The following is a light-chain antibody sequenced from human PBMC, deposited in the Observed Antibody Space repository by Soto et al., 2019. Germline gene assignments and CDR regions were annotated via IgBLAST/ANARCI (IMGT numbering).Light chain of an antibody. CDR1: QSVSSSY. CDR3: QQYGSSSYT. V-gene: IGKV3-20*01. CDR2: GAS. J-gene: IGKJ2*01. Sequence: EIVLTQSPGTLSLFPGERATLSCRASQSVSSSYLAWYQQKPGQAPRLLIYGASSRATGILDRFSGSGSGTDFTLTISRLEPEDFEVYYCQQYGSSSYTFGQGTKLEIK.